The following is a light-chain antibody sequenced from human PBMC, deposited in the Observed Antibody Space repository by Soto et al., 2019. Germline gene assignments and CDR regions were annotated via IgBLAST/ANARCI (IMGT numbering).Light chain of an antibody. CDR1: SGHSSYA. V-gene: IGLV4-69*01. CDR2: LNSDGSH. CDR3: QTWGTGIHV. Sequence: QSVLTQSPSASASLGASVKLTCTLSSGHSSYAIAWHQQQPEKGPRYLMKLNSDGSHSKGDGIPDRFSGSSSGAERYLTIHSLKSEDGAPYYCQTWGTGIHVFGTGTKVTV. J-gene: IGLJ1*01.